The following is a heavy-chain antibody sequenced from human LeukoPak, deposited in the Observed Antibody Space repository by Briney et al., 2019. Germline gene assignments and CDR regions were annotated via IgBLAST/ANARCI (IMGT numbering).Heavy chain of an antibody. CDR2: IWYDGSNK. J-gene: IGHJ6*03. CDR1: GFTFSSYG. V-gene: IGHV3-33*01. Sequence: GGSLRLPCAASGFTFSSYGMHWVRQAPGKGLEWVAVIWYDGSNKYYADSVKGRFTISRDNSKNTLYLQMNSLRAEDTAVYYCAREGWYVYYYYMDVWGKGTTVTVSS. CDR3: AREGWYVYYYYMDV. D-gene: IGHD6-13*01.